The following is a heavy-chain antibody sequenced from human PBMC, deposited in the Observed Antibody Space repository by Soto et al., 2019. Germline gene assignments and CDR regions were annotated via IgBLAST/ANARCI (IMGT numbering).Heavy chain of an antibody. D-gene: IGHD3-3*01. J-gene: IGHJ3*01. Sequence: QVQLVQSGAEVSKPGSSVKVSCKAPGGTFSTYIISWVRQAPGQGLEWMGRIIPIPDITNYAQKFQGRVTVTEDSSTSTAYMQLTSLKSEDTAVYYCARDRITTRGDAFDLWGQGTMVTVSS. CDR2: IIPIPDIT. CDR3: ARDRITTRGDAFDL. CDR1: GGTFSTYI. V-gene: IGHV1-69*08.